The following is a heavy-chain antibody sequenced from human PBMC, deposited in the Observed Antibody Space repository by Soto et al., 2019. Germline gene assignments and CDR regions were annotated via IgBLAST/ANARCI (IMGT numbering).Heavy chain of an antibody. CDR2: IYYSGST. J-gene: IGHJ6*03. V-gene: IGHV4-31*03. CDR1: GGSISSGGYY. CDR3: ARDRKVVGAATRYYYYYYLDV. D-gene: IGHD2-15*01. Sequence: PSETLSLTCTVSGGSISSGGYYWSWIRQHPGKGLEWIGYIYYSGSTYYNPSLKSRVTISVDTSKNQFSLKLSSVTAADTAVYYCARDRKVVGAATRYYYYYYLDVWGKGTTVTVSS.